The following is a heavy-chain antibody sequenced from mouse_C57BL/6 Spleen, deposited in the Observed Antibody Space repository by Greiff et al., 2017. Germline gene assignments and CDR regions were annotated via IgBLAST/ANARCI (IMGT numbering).Heavy chain of an antibody. CDR1: GYTFTSYG. CDR3: AHYYGSSHWYFDV. Sequence: QVQLQQPGAELARPGASVKLSCKASGYTFTSYGIRWVKQRTGPGLEWIGEIYPRSGNTYYNEKFKGKATLTADKSSSTAYMELRSLTSEDSAVYFCAHYYGSSHWYFDVWGTGTTVTVSS. CDR2: IYPRSGNT. V-gene: IGHV1-81*01. D-gene: IGHD1-1*01. J-gene: IGHJ1*03.